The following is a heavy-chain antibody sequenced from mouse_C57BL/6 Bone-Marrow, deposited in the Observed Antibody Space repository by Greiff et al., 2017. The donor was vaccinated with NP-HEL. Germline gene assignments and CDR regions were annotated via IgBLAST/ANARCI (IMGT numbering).Heavy chain of an antibody. CDR3: ARSPPIYYYGSSPYYFDY. J-gene: IGHJ2*01. V-gene: IGHV3-8*01. D-gene: IGHD1-1*01. Sequence: EVKLMESGPGLAKPSQTLSLTCSVTGYSITSDYWNWIRKFPGNKLEYMGYISYSGSTYYNPSLKSRISITRDTSKNQYYLQLNSVTTEDTATYYCARSPPIYYYGSSPYYFDYWGQGTTLTVSS. CDR2: ISYSGST. CDR1: GYSITSDY.